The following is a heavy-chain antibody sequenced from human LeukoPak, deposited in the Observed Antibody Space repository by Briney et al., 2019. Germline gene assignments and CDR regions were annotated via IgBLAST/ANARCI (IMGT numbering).Heavy chain of an antibody. J-gene: IGHJ3*02. CDR1: GFTVSSNY. V-gene: IGHV3-53*01. Sequence: GGSLRLSCAASGFTVSSNYMSWVRQAPGKGLEWVSVIYSGGSTYYADSVKGRFTISRDNSKNTLYLQMNSLRAEDTAVYYCARAMMSRSIAEAADAFDIWGQGTMVTVSS. CDR2: IYSGGST. D-gene: IGHD6-19*01. CDR3: ARAMMSRSIAEAADAFDI.